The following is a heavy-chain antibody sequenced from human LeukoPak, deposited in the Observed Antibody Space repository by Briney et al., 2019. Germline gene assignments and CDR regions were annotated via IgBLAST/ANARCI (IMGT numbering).Heavy chain of an antibody. CDR3: AFAPNPRYYFDY. CDR1: GGTFSSYA. D-gene: IGHD1-14*01. V-gene: IGHV1-69*04. Sequence: SVKVSCKASGGTFSSYAISWVRQAPGQGLEWMGRIIPILDIANYPQKFQGRVTITADKSTSTAYMELSSLRSEDTAVYYCAFAPNPRYYFDYWGQGTLVTVSS. CDR2: IIPILDIA. J-gene: IGHJ4*02.